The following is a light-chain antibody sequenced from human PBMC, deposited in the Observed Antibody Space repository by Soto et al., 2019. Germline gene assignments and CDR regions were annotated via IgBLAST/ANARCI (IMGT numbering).Light chain of an antibody. CDR3: SSYTSSSTL. V-gene: IGLV2-14*01. CDR1: SSDVGSYNY. J-gene: IGLJ1*01. Sequence: QSALTQPASVSGSPGQSITISCTGTSSDVGSYNYVCWYQQHPGNAHKLMIYEVSDRPAGIARRFSGSKSSNTASLTIAGLQTEEEADYCCSSYTSSSTLFGTGTKLTVL. CDR2: EVS.